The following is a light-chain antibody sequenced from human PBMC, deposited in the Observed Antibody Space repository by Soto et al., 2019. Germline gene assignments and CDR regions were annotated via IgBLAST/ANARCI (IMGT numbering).Light chain of an antibody. CDR2: WAS. CDR3: QQYYSTPRT. CDR1: QSVLYSSNNKNY. J-gene: IGKJ1*01. V-gene: IGKV4-1*01. Sequence: DIVMTQSPDSLAVSLGERATINCKASQSVLYSSNNKNYLAWYQQKPGQPPKLLIYWASTRESGVPDRFSGSGSGTDFTHTISSLQAEDVAVYYCQQYYSTPRTFGQVTKVDIQ.